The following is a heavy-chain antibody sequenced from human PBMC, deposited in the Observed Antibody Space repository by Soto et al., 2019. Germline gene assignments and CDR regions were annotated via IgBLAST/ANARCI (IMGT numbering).Heavy chain of an antibody. J-gene: IGHJ5*02. Sequence: QVQLVESGGGVVQPGRSLRLSCAASGFTFSSYGMHWVRQAPGKGLEWVAVIWYDGSNKYYADSVKGRFTISRDNSKNTLYLQMNSLRAEDTAVYYCARGSRYYYDSSGYYTNWFDPWGQGTLVTVSS. D-gene: IGHD3-22*01. CDR2: IWYDGSNK. V-gene: IGHV3-33*01. CDR3: ARGSRYYYDSSGYYTNWFDP. CDR1: GFTFSSYG.